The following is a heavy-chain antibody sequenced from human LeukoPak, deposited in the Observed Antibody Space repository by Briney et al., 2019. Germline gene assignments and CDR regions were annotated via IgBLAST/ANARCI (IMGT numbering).Heavy chain of an antibody. V-gene: IGHV1-46*01. CDR2: INPGGGST. CDR1: GYTFTSYY. D-gene: IGHD6-13*01. Sequence: ASVKVSCKASGYTFTSYYMHWVRQAPGQGLEWMGIINPGGGSTSYAQKFQGRVTMTRDTSTSTVYMELSSLRSEDTAVYYCGRIAAAGTFDYWGQGTLVTVSS. CDR3: GRIAAAGTFDY. J-gene: IGHJ4*02.